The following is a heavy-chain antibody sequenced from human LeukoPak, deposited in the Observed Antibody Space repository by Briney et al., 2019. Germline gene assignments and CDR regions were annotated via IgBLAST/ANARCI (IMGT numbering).Heavy chain of an antibody. J-gene: IGHJ4*02. CDR1: GGSISSYY. D-gene: IGHD1-26*01. CDR2: IYYSGST. Sequence: SETLPLTCTVSGGSISSYYWSWIRQPPGKGLEWIGYIYYSGSTNYNPSLKSRVTISVDTSKNQFSLKLSSVTAADTAVYYCASGRDGFRGWGQGTLVTVSS. V-gene: IGHV4-59*01. CDR3: ASGRDGFRG.